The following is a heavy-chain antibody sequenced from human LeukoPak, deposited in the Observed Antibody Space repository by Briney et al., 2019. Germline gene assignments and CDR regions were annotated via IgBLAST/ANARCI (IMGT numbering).Heavy chain of an antibody. V-gene: IGHV3-23*01. CDR1: GFTFSNYA. D-gene: IGHD3-10*01. J-gene: IGHJ4*02. CDR2: ISGSGGST. Sequence: PGGSLRLSCAASGFTFSNYAMSWVRQAPGKGLEWVSAISGSGGSTYYADSVKGRFTISRDNSKNTLYLQMNSLRAEDTAVYYCATYILWFGELLAPFDYWGQGTLVTVSS. CDR3: ATYILWFGELLAPFDY.